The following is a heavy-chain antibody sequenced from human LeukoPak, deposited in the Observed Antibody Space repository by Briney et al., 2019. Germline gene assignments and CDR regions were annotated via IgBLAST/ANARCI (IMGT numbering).Heavy chain of an antibody. D-gene: IGHD6-19*01. V-gene: IGHV1-8*01. CDR1: GYTFTSYD. CDR2: MNPNSGNT. J-gene: IGHJ4*02. Sequence: ASVKASCKASGYTFTSYDINWVRQATGQGLEWMGWMNPNSGNTGYAQKFQGRVTMTRNTSISTAYMELSSLRSEDTAVYYCARNPYSSGWYVTFDYWGQGTLVTVSS. CDR3: ARNPYSSGWYVTFDY.